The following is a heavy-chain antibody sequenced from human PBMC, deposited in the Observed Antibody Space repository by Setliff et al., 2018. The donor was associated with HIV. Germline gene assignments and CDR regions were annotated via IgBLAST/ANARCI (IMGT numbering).Heavy chain of an antibody. CDR2: IPGXXSADXX. CDR3: ISLYLGY. D-gene: IGHD2-8*01. Sequence: WARQAPGKGLEWIGHIPGXXSADXXSYAAPVXGRFSISRDDSXNXFYLQXDSLXXXDTAVYYCISLYLGYWGQGALVTVSS. V-gene: IGHV3-15*01. J-gene: IGHJ4*02.